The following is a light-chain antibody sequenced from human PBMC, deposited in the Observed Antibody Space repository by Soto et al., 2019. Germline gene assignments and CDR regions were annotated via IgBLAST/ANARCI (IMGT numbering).Light chain of an antibody. Sequence: QSVLTQPASVSGSAGQSITISCSGTMRDVGAYNLVSWYQQHPGTAPKLIIYEVRNRPSGISSRFSGSRSGNTASLTISGLQAEDEADYYCFSYAGSTYVFGTGTKVTVL. CDR1: MRDVGAYNL. CDR3: FSYAGSTYV. CDR2: EVR. J-gene: IGLJ1*01. V-gene: IGLV2-23*02.